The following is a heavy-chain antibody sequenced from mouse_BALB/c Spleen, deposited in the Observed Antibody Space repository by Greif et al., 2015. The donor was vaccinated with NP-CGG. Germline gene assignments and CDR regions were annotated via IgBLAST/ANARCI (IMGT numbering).Heavy chain of an antibody. J-gene: IGHJ2*01. Sequence: QQSCKASGYTFTSYWMHWVKQRPGQGLEWIGEIDPSDSYTNYNRKFKGKATLTVDKSSSTAYMQLSSLTSEDSAVYYCASPLLRGDYWGQGTTLTVSS. CDR1: GYTFTSYW. D-gene: IGHD2-1*01. CDR2: IDPSDSYT. CDR3: ASPLLRGDY. V-gene: IGHV1-69*02.